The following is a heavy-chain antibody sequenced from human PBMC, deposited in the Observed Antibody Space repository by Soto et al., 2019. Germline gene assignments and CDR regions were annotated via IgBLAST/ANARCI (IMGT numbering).Heavy chain of an antibody. Sequence: RASVKVSCKASGDTFTTYDINWVRQATGHGLEWMGWINPNSGNIGYAQRFQGRVTMTRDTAIRTAYMEMSSLRSDDTAVYYCARGRASGSYYLLDYWGQGTLVTVSS. CDR3: ARGRASGSYYLLDY. CDR1: GDTFTTYD. J-gene: IGHJ4*02. CDR2: INPNSGNI. V-gene: IGHV1-8*01. D-gene: IGHD3-10*01.